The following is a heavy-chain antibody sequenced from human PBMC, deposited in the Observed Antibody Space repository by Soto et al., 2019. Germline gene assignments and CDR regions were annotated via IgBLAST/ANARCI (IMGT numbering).Heavy chain of an antibody. CDR3: ARVSDYDFWSGYYYFDY. D-gene: IGHD3-3*01. CDR2: ISYDGSNK. Sequence: PGGSLRLSCAASGFTFSSYAMHWVRQAPGKGLEWVAVISYDGSNKYYADSVKGRFTISRDNSKNTLYLQMNSLRAEDTAVYYCARVSDYDFWSGYYYFDYWGQGTLVTVSS. CDR1: GFTFSSYA. J-gene: IGHJ4*02. V-gene: IGHV3-30-3*01.